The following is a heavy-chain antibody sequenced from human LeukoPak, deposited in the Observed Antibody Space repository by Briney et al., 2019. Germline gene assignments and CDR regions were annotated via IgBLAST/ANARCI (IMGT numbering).Heavy chain of an antibody. V-gene: IGHV3-15*01. J-gene: IGHJ4*02. CDR2: IKRKTDGGTT. CDR3: TTPVDYYGSGSYRC. CDR1: GFSFSNAW. D-gene: IGHD3-10*01. Sequence: GGSLRLSCAASGFSFSNAWMSWVRQAPGKGREWVGRIKRKTDGGTTDYAAPVKGRFTISKDDSKNTLYLQMTSLKTEDTAVYYCTTPVDYYGSGSYRCWGQGTLVTVSS.